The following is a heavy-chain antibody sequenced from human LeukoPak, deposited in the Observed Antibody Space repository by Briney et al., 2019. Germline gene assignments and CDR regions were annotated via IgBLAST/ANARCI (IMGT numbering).Heavy chain of an antibody. D-gene: IGHD4-17*01. J-gene: IGHJ5*01. V-gene: IGHV4-59*08. CDR3: AKRIIEARENGDSNWLDP. CDR2: ISYGGGT. Sequence: PSETLSLTCTVSGDSITNSYWNWIRQPPGRGLEWIGRISYGGGTNYNPSLKSRVIISRDTSKNQFTLELTSVTAADTAIYYCAKRIIEARENGDSNWLDPWGQGTLVTVSS. CDR1: GDSITNSY.